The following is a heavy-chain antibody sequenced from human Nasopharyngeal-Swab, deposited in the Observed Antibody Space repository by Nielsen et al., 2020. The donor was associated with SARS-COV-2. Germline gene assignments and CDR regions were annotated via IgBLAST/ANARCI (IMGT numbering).Heavy chain of an antibody. CDR2: IYYTGNT. CDR1: GGSVSSSSYY. V-gene: IGHV4-39*07. J-gene: IGHJ4*02. CDR3: ARVRGTIFGVVTAPGYFDY. Sequence: SETLSLTCTVSGGSVSSSSYYWGWIRQPPGKGLEWIGSIYYTGNTYYNPSLKSRVTISVDTSKNQFSLKLSSVTAADTAVYYCARVRGTIFGVVTAPGYFDYWGQGTLVTVSS. D-gene: IGHD3-3*01.